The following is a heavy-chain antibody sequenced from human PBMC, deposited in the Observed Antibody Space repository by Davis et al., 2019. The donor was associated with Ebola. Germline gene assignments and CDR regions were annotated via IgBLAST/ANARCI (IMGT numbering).Heavy chain of an antibody. CDR3: ARDLVQGGHYSSSGYYSSYGMDV. V-gene: IGHV1-46*01. D-gene: IGHD3-22*01. CDR2: INPSGGST. J-gene: IGHJ6*02. CDR1: GYTFTSYY. Sequence: AASVKVSCKASGYTFTSYYMHWVRQAPGQGLEWMGIINPSGGSTSYAQKFQGRVTMTRDTSTSTVYMELSSLRSEDPAVYYCARDLVQGGHYSSSGYYSSYGMDVWGQGTTVTVSS.